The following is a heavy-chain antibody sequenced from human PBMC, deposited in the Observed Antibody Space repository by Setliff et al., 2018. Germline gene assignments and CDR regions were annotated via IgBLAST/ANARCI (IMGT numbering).Heavy chain of an antibody. CDR2: IKQDGSEK. D-gene: IGHD3-10*01. J-gene: IGHJ6*02. V-gene: IGHV3-7*01. CDR3: ARDYHGSGRTHTMDV. Sequence: PGGSLRLSCAASGFTFSSYWMSWVRQAPGKGLEWVANIKQDGSEKYYVDSVKGQFTISRDNAKNSLYLQMNSLRAEDTAVYYCARDYHGSGRTHTMDVWGQGTTVTVSS. CDR1: GFTFSSYW.